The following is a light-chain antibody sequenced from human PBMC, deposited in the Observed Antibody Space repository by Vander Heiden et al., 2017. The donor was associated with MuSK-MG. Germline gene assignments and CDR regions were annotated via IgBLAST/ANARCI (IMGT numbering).Light chain of an antibody. J-gene: IGLJ3*02. Sequence: SYELTQPLSVSVALGQTARMTCGGDNIGNKHVHWYQQKPGQAPLLVLFSDDRRPSGIPERFSGSNSGNTATLTISRAQAGDEAHYYCQVWDSLHWMFGGGTQLTVV. CDR3: QVWDSLHWM. V-gene: IGLV3-9*01. CDR1: NIGNKH. CDR2: SDD.